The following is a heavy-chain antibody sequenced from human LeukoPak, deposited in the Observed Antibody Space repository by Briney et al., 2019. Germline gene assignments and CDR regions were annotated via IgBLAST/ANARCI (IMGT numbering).Heavy chain of an antibody. V-gene: IGHV1-2*02. CDR3: ARDGLEATGMDV. D-gene: IGHD1-1*01. CDR2: INPNSGGT. Sequence: GASVNVSCKASVYTFTGYYMHWVRQAPGQGLEWMGWINPNSGGTNYAQKFQGRVTMTRDTSISTAYMELSTLRSDDTAVYYCARDGLEATGMDVWGQGTTVTVSS. CDR1: VYTFTGYY. J-gene: IGHJ6*02.